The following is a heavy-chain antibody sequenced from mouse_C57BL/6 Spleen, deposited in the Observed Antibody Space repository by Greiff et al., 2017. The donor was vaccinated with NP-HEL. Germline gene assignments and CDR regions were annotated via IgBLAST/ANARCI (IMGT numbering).Heavy chain of an antibody. CDR3: ARDEDYDEGPVAMDY. Sequence: EVKLVESGGGLVKPGGSLKLSCAASGFTFSSYAMSWVRQTPEKRLEWVATISDGGSYTYYPDNVKGRFTISRDNAKNNLYLQMSHLKSEDTAMYYCARDEDYDEGPVAMDYWGQGTSVTVSS. CDR2: ISDGGSYT. V-gene: IGHV5-4*01. J-gene: IGHJ4*01. D-gene: IGHD2-4*01. CDR1: GFTFSSYA.